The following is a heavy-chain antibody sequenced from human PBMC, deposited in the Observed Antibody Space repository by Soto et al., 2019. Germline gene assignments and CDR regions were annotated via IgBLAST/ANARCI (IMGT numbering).Heavy chain of an antibody. CDR1: GGSISSYY. CDR2: IYYSGST. D-gene: IGHD2-15*01. CDR3: ASGGSCYSRYCYFDY. V-gene: IGHV4-59*01. J-gene: IGHJ4*02. Sequence: PSETLSLTGTVSGGSISSYYWSWIRQPPGKGLEWIGYIYYSGSTNYNPSLKSRVTISVDTSKNQFSLKLSSVTAADTAVYYCASGGSCYSRYCYFDYWGQGTLVTVSS.